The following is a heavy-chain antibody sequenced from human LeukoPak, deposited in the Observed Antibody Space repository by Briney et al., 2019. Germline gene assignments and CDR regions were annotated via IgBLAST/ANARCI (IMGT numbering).Heavy chain of an antibody. V-gene: IGHV3-23*01. CDR3: ARVDIVATIGGDYFDY. J-gene: IGHJ4*02. CDR2: ISGSGGST. CDR1: GFTFSSYA. Sequence: GGSLRLSCAASGFTFSSYAMSWVRQAPGKGLEWVSAISGSGGSTYDADSVKGRFTISRDNAKNSLYLQMNSLRAEDTAVYYCARVDIVATIGGDYFDYWGQGTLVTVSS. D-gene: IGHD5-12*01.